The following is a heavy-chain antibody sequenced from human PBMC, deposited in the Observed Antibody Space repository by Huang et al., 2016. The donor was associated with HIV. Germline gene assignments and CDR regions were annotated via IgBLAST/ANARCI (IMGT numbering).Heavy chain of an antibody. CDR3: ARYVFGPRFGYFDY. CDR2: IYSGGST. CDR1: GFTVSRNY. V-gene: IGHV3-53*01. D-gene: IGHD3-16*01. Sequence: EVQLVESGGGLIQPGGSLRLSCAASGFTVSRNYMSWVRQAPGKGLEWVSVIYSGGSTYYADSVKCRFTISRDNSKNTLYLQMNSLRAEDAAVYYCARYVFGPRFGYFDYWGQGTLVTVSS. J-gene: IGHJ4*02.